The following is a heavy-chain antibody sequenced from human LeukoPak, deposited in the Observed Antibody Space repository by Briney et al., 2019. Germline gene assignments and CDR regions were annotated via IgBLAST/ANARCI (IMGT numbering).Heavy chain of an antibody. CDR3: ARDLDYSGYSNFDY. V-gene: IGHV3-74*01. Sequence: GGSLRLSCAASGFTFSSYWMHWVRQAPGKGLVWVSRIKSDGSSIRYVDSVKGRFTISRGNAKNTLYLQMNSLRAEDTAVYYCARDLDYSGYSNFDYWGQGTLVTVSS. J-gene: IGHJ4*02. D-gene: IGHD4-23*01. CDR2: IKSDGSSI. CDR1: GFTFSSYW.